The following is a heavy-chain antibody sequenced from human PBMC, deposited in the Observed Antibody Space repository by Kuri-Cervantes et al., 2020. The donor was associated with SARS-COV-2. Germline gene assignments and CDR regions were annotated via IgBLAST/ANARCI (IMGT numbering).Heavy chain of an antibody. CDR2: IIPVFGTT. D-gene: IGHD6-6*01. CDR1: GGTFSNFA. V-gene: IGHV1-69*01. CDR3: AQTIPARRRSPGDFYLYYMDV. Sequence: GGSLRLSCKASGGTFSNFAISWVRQAPGQGLEWMGGIIPVFGTTNNAQRLQGRVTISADEARSTVYMELSSLTFEDTAIYYCAQTIPARRRSPGDFYLYYMDVWGKGTSVTVSS. J-gene: IGHJ6*03.